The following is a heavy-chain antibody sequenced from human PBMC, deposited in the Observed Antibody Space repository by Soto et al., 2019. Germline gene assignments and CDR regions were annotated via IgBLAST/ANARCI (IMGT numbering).Heavy chain of an antibody. CDR3: AKEMTSGSRLAFDY. Sequence: EVQLLESGGGLLNPGGSLRLSFAASGFTFRSYALNWVRQPPGKGLEWVSVITGNGDTTFYAGSVKGRFTISRDNSRNTVYLQMNSVRAEDTAVYYCAKEMTSGSRLAFDYWGQGTLVTVSS. CDR1: GFTFRSYA. V-gene: IGHV3-23*01. J-gene: IGHJ4*02. CDR2: ITGNGDTT. D-gene: IGHD2-15*01.